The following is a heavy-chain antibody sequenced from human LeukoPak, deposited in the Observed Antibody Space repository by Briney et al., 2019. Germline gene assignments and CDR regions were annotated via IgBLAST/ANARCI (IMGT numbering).Heavy chain of an antibody. Sequence: SETLSLTCGVYDGSFNGYYWSWIRQSPGKGLEWLGEINHSGGTNYNPSLESRVAISVDTAKNQFSLKLNSLTAADTAVYYCARTPYFYGSGTSRRKSFDYWGQGTLVTVSS. V-gene: IGHV4-34*01. CDR2: INHSGGT. J-gene: IGHJ4*02. D-gene: IGHD3-10*01. CDR3: ARTPYFYGSGTSRRKSFDY. CDR1: DGSFNGYY.